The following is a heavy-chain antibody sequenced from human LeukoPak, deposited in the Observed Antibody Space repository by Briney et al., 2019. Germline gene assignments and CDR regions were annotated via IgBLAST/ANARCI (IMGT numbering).Heavy chain of an antibody. D-gene: IGHD1-26*01. CDR3: ATGGIYSLLDY. V-gene: IGHV1-24*01. CDR1: GHTLTDLS. Sequence: GASVKVSCKVSGHTLTDLSTHWGRQAPGRGLEWMGGIDPEDGETIYAQKCQGRVTMTEDTSTDTAYMELSSLRSEDTAVYYCATGGIYSLLDYWGQGTLVTVSS. J-gene: IGHJ4*02. CDR2: IDPEDGET.